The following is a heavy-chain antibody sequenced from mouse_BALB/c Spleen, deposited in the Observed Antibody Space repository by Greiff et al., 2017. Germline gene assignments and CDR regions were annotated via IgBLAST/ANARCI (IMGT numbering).Heavy chain of an antibody. CDR3: ARKGRSVVGAMDY. Sequence: VQLVESGPGLVQPSQSLSITCTVSGFSLTSYGVHWVRQSPGKGLEWLGVIWSGGSTDYNAAFISRLSISKDNSKSQVFFKMNSLQANDTAIYYCARKGRSVVGAMDYWGQGTSVTVSS. CDR1: GFSLTSYG. J-gene: IGHJ4*01. V-gene: IGHV2-2*02. CDR2: IWSGGST. D-gene: IGHD1-1*01.